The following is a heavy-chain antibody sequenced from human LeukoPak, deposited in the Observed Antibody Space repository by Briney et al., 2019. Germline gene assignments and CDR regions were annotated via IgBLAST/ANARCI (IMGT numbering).Heavy chain of an antibody. D-gene: IGHD2-21*02. CDR2: IIPIFGIA. J-gene: IGHJ4*02. Sequence: SVKVSCKASGGTFSSYAISWVQQAPGQGLEWMGRIIPIFGIANYAQKFQGRVTITADKSTSTAYMELSSLRSEDTAVYYCAREVLAYCGGDCYSPFDYWGQGTLVTVSS. CDR1: GGTFSSYA. CDR3: AREVLAYCGGDCYSPFDY. V-gene: IGHV1-69*04.